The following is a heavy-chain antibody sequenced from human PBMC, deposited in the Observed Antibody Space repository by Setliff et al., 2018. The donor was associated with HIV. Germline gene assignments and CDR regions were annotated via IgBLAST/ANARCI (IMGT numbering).Heavy chain of an antibody. J-gene: IGHJ4*02. CDR2: MNHRGVI. CDR1: GGSFSGYY. Sequence: ETLSLTCTVYGGSFSGYYWTWIRQPPGKGLEFIGEMNHRGVIKYLSSLKSRVIISEDTSKNQFSLKLISVTAADTAVYYCARQAWHSGRNGYFVDYWGQGTLVTVSS. D-gene: IGHD2-15*01. V-gene: IGHV4-34*01. CDR3: ARQAWHSGRNGYFVDY.